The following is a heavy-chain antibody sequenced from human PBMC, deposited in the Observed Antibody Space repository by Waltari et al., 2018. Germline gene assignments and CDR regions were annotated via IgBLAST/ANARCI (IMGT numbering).Heavy chain of an antibody. CDR1: RFTFDGYA. D-gene: IGHD2-15*01. V-gene: IGHV3-9*01. Sequence: EVQLMESGGGLVQPGRSLRLSCAGSRFTFDGYAMHWVRQVPGRALEWVSCIDWRSGRIAYADSVKGRFIISRDDARNSLNLQMNTLRVDDTAVYYCTKDLLPGGADVWGRGTTVTVSS. J-gene: IGHJ6*02. CDR3: TKDLLPGGADV. CDR2: IDWRSGRI.